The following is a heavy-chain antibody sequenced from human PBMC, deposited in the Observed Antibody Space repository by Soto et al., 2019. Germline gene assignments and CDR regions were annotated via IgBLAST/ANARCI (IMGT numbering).Heavy chain of an antibody. V-gene: IGHV4-59*01. CDR2: IYYSGST. CDR1: GGSISSYY. CDR3: ASSGIAVADYYFDY. D-gene: IGHD6-19*01. Sequence: SETLSLTCTVSGGSISSYYWSWIRQPPGKGLEWIGYIYYSGSTNYNPSLKSRVTISVDTSKNQFSLKLSSVTAADTAVYYCASSGIAVADYYFDYWGQGTLVTFSS. J-gene: IGHJ4*02.